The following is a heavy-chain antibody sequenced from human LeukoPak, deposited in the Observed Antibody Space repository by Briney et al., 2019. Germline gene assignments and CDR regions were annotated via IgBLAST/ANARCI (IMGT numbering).Heavy chain of an antibody. V-gene: IGHV1-69*02. Sequence: GASVTVSFTCSAGTFSSYTYSMVRQPPAQGLEWVGRIIPILGIANYAQKFQGRVTITTDKSTSTAYMELSSLRSEDTAVYYCARPSGSYGRYYFDYWGQGTLVTVSS. J-gene: IGHJ4*02. CDR1: AGTFSSYT. CDR3: ARPSGSYGRYYFDY. CDR2: IIPILGIA. D-gene: IGHD1-26*01.